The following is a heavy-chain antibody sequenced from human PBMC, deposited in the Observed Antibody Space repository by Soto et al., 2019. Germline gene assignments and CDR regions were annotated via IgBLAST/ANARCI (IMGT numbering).Heavy chain of an antibody. J-gene: IGHJ4*02. D-gene: IGHD6-6*01. Sequence: GGSLRLSCAASGFTFSSYSMNWVRQAPGKGLEWVSSISSSSSYIYYADSVKGRFTISRDNAKNSLYLQMNSLRAEDTAVYYCARDKSIAAPTPFDYWGQGTLVTVSS. CDR3: ARDKSIAAPTPFDY. V-gene: IGHV3-21*01. CDR1: GFTFSSYS. CDR2: ISSSSSYI.